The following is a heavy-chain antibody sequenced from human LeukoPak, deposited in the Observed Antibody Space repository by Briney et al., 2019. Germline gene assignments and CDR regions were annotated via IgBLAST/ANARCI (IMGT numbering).Heavy chain of an antibody. D-gene: IGHD2-2*01. V-gene: IGHV1-69*06. Sequence: GASVKVSCKASGGTFSSYAISWVRQAPGQGLEWMGGIIPIFGTANYARKFQGRVTITADKSTSTAYMELSSLRSEDTAVYYCARDREGYCSSTSCYPSNWFDPWGQGTLVTVSS. CDR1: GGTFSSYA. CDR3: ARDREGYCSSTSCYPSNWFDP. J-gene: IGHJ5*02. CDR2: IIPIFGTA.